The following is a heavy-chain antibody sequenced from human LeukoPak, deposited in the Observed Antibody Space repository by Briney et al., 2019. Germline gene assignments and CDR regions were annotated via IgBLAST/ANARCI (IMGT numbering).Heavy chain of an antibody. D-gene: IGHD2-2*01. Sequence: PSETLSLTCTVSGGSISSYYWSWIRQPPGKGLEWIGYIYYSGSTNYNPSLKSRVTISVDTSKNQFSLKLSSVTAADTAVYYCARGVPAEIGYYYYYMDVWGKGTTVTISS. CDR1: GGSISSYY. V-gene: IGHV4-59*08. CDR2: IYYSGST. CDR3: ARGVPAEIGYYYYYMDV. J-gene: IGHJ6*03.